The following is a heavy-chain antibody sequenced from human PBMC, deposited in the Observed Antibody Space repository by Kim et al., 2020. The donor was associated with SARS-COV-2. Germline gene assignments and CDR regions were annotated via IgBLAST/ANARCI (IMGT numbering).Heavy chain of an antibody. D-gene: IGHD3-22*01. CDR3: ARIDSSSYYQRDY. V-gene: IGHV3-21*01. CDR2: ISTSTT. J-gene: IGHJ4*02. Sequence: GESLKISCAASGFTFSDYNMNWVRQAPGKGLEWVSSISTSTTDYADSVKGRFTISRDNAKNSLYLQMNSLRAEDTAVYYCARIDSSSYYQRDYWGQGTLVTVSS. CDR1: GFTFSDYN.